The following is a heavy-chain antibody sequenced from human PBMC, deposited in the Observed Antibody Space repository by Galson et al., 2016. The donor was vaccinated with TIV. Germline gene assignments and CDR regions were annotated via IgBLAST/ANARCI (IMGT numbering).Heavy chain of an antibody. J-gene: IGHJ6*03. Sequence: CAISGDSVSSTLASWNWIRQSPSRGLEWPGRTSYRSNWYNDYATSVKSRITISPDTSKNEVSLHLKSVTPEDSAVYYCARDRGSRDYMDVWGIGTTVIVS. V-gene: IGHV6-1*01. CDR2: TSYRSNWYN. CDR3: ARDRGSRDYMDV. CDR1: GDSVSSTLAS. D-gene: IGHD6-25*01.